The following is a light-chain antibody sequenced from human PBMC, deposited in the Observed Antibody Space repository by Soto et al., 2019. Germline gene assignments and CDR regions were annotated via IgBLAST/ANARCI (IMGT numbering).Light chain of an antibody. V-gene: IGLV2-14*01. CDR3: SSYTSSSTWV. Sequence: QPALTQPASVSGSPGQSITISCTGTSSDVGGYNYVSWYQQHPGKVPKLIICEVTNRPPGVSNRFSGSKSGNTASLTISGLQTEDEADYYCSSYTSSSTWVFGGGTKLTVL. CDR1: SSDVGGYNY. J-gene: IGLJ3*02. CDR2: EVT.